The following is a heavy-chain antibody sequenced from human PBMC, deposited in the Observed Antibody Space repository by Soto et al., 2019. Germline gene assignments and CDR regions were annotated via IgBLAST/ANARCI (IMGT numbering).Heavy chain of an antibody. D-gene: IGHD2-21*01. CDR1: GFTFCDYY. Sequence: VQLVESGGGLVKPGGSLRLSCAASGFTFCDYYMAWVRQTPGKGLEWIAYIVSGSTYTNYADSVKGRFTISRDNDRESLFLEMNSLRADDTALYYCARVDGESRVDVWGQGTTVSVS. CDR2: IVSGSTYT. CDR3: ARVDGESRVDV. V-gene: IGHV3-11*06. J-gene: IGHJ6*02.